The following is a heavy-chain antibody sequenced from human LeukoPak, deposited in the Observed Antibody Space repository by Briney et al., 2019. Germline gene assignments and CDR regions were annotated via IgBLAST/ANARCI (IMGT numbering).Heavy chain of an antibody. D-gene: IGHD4-23*01. V-gene: IGHV3-48*03. CDR2: ISSSGSTI. CDR3: ARPDYGGNSGLRY. J-gene: IGHJ4*02. Sequence: PGGSLRLSCAASGFTFSSYEMNWVRQAPGKGLEWVSYISSSGSTIYYADSVKGRFTISRDNAKNSLYLQMNSLRAEDTAVYYCARPDYGGNSGLRYWGQGTLVTVSS. CDR1: GFTFSSYE.